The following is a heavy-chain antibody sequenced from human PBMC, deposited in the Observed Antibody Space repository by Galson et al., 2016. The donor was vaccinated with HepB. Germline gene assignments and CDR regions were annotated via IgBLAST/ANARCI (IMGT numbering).Heavy chain of an antibody. D-gene: IGHD1-14*01. CDR1: GFTFSSHT. CDR3: AKPRAATTSYFDY. CDR2: MSGGGGRL. V-gene: IGHV3-23*01. J-gene: IGHJ4*02. Sequence: SLRLSCAASGFTFSSHTMSWVRQLPGKGLEWVSGMSGGGGRLFYADSVKGRFIISRDNSKNTLYLQMNSLRPEDTAIYYCAKPRAATTSYFDYWGQGVLVTVSS.